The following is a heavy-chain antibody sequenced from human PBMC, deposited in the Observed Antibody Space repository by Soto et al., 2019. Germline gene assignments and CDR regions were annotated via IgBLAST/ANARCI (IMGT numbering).Heavy chain of an antibody. J-gene: IGHJ4*02. V-gene: IGHV3-74*01. CDR1: GFTFSNFW. CDR3: TRWGGGDYFDY. Sequence: EVQLVESGGVLVQPGESLRLSCASSGFTFSNFWMHWVRQAPGKGLVWVSRIDSEGSSTKYADSVKGRFTISRDNAKNTLYLQMNSLRAEDTAVYYCTRWGGGDYFDYWGQGTLVTVSS. D-gene: IGHD3-10*01. CDR2: IDSEGSST.